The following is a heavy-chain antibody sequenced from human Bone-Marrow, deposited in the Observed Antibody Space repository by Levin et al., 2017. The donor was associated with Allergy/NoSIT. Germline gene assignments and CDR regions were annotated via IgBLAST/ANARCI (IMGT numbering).Heavy chain of an antibody. J-gene: IGHJ6*02. Sequence: GGSLRLSCTGSGFTFNSHALHWVRQAPGKGLEWLAVISYDGSDKYYTDSVKGRFTISRDNSNNTLFLQMHSLRAEDTAMYYCAKERVYCSSTTCRKYFYGMNVWGQGTTITVSS. V-gene: IGHV3-30-3*02. CDR1: GFTFNSHA. D-gene: IGHD2-2*01. CDR3: AKERVYCSSTTCRKYFYGMNV. CDR2: ISYDGSDK.